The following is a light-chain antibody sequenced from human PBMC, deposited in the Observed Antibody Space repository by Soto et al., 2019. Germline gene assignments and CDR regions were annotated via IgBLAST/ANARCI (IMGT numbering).Light chain of an antibody. Sequence: QSVLTQPASVSGSPGQSITISCTGSSSDGGTYNLVSWYQQHPGKAPKLMIYEGSKRPSGVSNRFSGSKSGNTASLTISGLQAEGEADYYCCSYAGSSTFEVFGGGTKLTVL. CDR2: EGS. CDR1: SSDGGTYNL. CDR3: CSYAGSSTFEV. V-gene: IGLV2-23*03. J-gene: IGLJ2*01.